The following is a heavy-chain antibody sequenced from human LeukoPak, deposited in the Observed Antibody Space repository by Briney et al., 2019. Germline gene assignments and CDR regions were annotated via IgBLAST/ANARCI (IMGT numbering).Heavy chain of an antibody. V-gene: IGHV1-46*01. CDR2: INPSGGST. CDR1: GYTFTSYY. CDR3: AKGRVVAGTKSLTYNWLDP. Sequence: ASVKVSCKASGYTFTSYYMHWVRQAPGQGLEWMGIINPSGGSTSYAQKFQGRVTMTRDTSTSTVYMELSSLRSEDTAVYYCAKGRVVAGTKSLTYNWLDPWGQGTLVTVSS. D-gene: IGHD6-19*01. J-gene: IGHJ5*02.